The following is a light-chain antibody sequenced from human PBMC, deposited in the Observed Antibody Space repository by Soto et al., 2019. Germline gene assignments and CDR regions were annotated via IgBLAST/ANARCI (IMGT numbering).Light chain of an antibody. CDR3: LQDYTYPLT. CDR2: AAS. CDR1: QGVKND. J-gene: IGKJ4*01. Sequence: AIQITHSRSSLSASVGDRVTITCRSTQGVKNDLGWYQQRPGKAPKLLIYAASSLQSGVPSRFSGSGSGTDFTLTITSLQPEDFATYYCLQDYTYPLTLGGGTKVDIK. V-gene: IGKV1-6*01.